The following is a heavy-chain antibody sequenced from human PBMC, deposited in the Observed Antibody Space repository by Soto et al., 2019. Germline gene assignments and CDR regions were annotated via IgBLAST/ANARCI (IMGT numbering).Heavy chain of an antibody. Sequence: PSETLSLTCTVSGGSISSGGYYWSWIRQHPGKGLEWIGYIYYSGSTYYNPSLKSRVTISVDTSKNQFSLKLSSVTAADTAVYYCARGSSGYSRAFDIWGQGTMVTVSS. D-gene: IGHD3-22*01. V-gene: IGHV4-31*03. J-gene: IGHJ3*02. CDR1: GGSISSGGYY. CDR3: ARGSSGYSRAFDI. CDR2: IYYSGST.